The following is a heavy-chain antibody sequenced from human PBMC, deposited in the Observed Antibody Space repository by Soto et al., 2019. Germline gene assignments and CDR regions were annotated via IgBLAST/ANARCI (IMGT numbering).Heavy chain of an antibody. J-gene: IGHJ3*02. CDR1: GFTFSSYW. Sequence: GGSLRLSCAASGFTFSSYWMSWVRQAPGKGLEWVANIKQDGSEEYYVDSVKGRFTISRDNAKNSLYLQMDSLRAEDTAVYYCARDSIVGATTFAFDIWGQGTMVTVSS. D-gene: IGHD1-26*01. V-gene: IGHV3-7*01. CDR2: IKQDGSEE. CDR3: ARDSIVGATTFAFDI.